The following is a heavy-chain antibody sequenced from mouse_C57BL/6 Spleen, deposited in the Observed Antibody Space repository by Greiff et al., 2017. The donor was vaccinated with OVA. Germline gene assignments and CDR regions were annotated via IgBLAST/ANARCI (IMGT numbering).Heavy chain of an antibody. CDR1: GYTITDYN. CDR2: INPNNGGT. V-gene: IGHV1-18*01. J-gene: IGHJ2*01. D-gene: IGHD1-1*01. Sequence: EVKVVESGPELVKPGASVKIPCKASGYTITDYNMDWVKQSNGKSLEWIGDINPNNGGTIYNQKFKGKATLTVDKSSSTAYMELRSLTSEDTAVYYCARSITTVVANYFDYWGQGTTLTVSS. CDR3: ARSITTVVANYFDY.